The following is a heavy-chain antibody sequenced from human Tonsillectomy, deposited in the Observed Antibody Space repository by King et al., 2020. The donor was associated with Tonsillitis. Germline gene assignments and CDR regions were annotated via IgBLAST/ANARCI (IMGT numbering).Heavy chain of an antibody. CDR1: GGSISSYY. D-gene: IGHD1-1*01. J-gene: IGHJ3*02. Sequence: VQLQESGPGLVKPSETLSLTCTVSGGSISSYYWSLIRQPPGKGLEWIGYFYYSGSTNYNPSIKSRVTMSVDTSKSQFSLKLSPVTAADPAVYYCAREISLADAFDIWGQGTMVTVSS. CDR3: AREISLADAFDI. CDR2: FYYSGST. V-gene: IGHV4-59*01.